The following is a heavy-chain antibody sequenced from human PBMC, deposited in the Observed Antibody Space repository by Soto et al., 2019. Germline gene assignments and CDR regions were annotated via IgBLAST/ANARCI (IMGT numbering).Heavy chain of an antibody. D-gene: IGHD2-21*02. J-gene: IGHJ4*02. Sequence: EVQLVESGGGLVQPGGSLRLSCAASGFTFSSYWMHWVRQAPGKGLVWVSRINSDGSSTSYADSVKGRFTISRDNAKNTLYRQTNSLRAEDTAVYYCARPRPYCGGDCPDSWGQGTLVTVSS. CDR2: INSDGSST. CDR3: ARPRPYCGGDCPDS. CDR1: GFTFSSYW. V-gene: IGHV3-74*01.